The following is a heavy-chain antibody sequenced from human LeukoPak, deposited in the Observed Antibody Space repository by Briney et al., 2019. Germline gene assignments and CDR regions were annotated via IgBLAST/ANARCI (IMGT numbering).Heavy chain of an antibody. V-gene: IGHV4-39*01. J-gene: IGHJ4*02. D-gene: IGHD3-22*01. CDR2: IHYSGST. CDR1: GGYISSPTYY. Sequence: SETLSLTCTVSGGYISSPTYYWAWIRQPPGKGLEWIGTIHYSGSTFYNPSLKSRVTISVDTSKNQFSLKLSSVTAADTAVYYCARLGGYYDPPGYWGQGTLVTVSS. CDR3: ARLGGYYDPPGY.